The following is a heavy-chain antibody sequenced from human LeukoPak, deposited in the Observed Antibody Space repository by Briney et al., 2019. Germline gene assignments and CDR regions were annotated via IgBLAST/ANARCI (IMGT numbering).Heavy chain of an antibody. CDR1: GGSFSGYY. D-gene: IGHD3-16*02. V-gene: IGHV4-34*01. CDR2: INHSGST. J-gene: IGHJ5*02. CDR3: ARVYDDYVWGSYRTLYNWFDP. Sequence: PSESLSLTCAVYGGSFSGYYWSWIRQPPGKGLEWIGAINHSGSTNYNPSLKSRVTISVDTSKNQFSLKLSSVTAADTAVYYCARVYDDYVWGSYRTLYNWFDPWGQGTLVTVPS.